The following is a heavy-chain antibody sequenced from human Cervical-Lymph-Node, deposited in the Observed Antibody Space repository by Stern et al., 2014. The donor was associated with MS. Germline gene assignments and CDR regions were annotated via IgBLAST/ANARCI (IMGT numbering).Heavy chain of an antibody. J-gene: IGHJ4*02. D-gene: IGHD6-13*01. V-gene: IGHV3-33*01. Sequence: QVQLGQSGGGVVQPGRSLRLSCAASGFTFTNYGMHWVRQAPGKGLEWGAVIWYDGRNKYYGDSVKGRFTISRDSSRNTLYLQMNSLRADDTGVYYCARDREDQQLVNPLAYWGQGTLVTVSS. CDR3: ARDREDQQLVNPLAY. CDR1: GFTFTNYG. CDR2: IWYDGRNK.